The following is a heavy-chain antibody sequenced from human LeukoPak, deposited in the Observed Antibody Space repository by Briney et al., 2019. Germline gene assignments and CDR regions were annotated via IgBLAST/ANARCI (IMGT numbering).Heavy chain of an antibody. Sequence: GGSLRLSCAASGFTFSSYRMNWVRQAPGKGLEWVSYISSSSSTIYYADSVKGRFTISRDNAKNSLYLQMNSLRAEDTAVYYCARDVTQYCSGGTCSAFDIWGQGTLVTVSS. J-gene: IGHJ4*02. D-gene: IGHD2-15*01. CDR1: GFTFSSYR. CDR3: ARDVTQYCSGGTCSAFDI. CDR2: ISSSSSTI. V-gene: IGHV3-48*04.